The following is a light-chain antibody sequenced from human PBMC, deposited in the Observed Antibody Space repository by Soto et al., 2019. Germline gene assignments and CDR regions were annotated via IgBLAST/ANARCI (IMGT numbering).Light chain of an antibody. V-gene: IGKV3-15*01. Sequence: ELVLTQSPATLSVSPGESATLSCRASQGVGSTLAWYKQKPGRAPRLLIYDAYIRATGIPARFSGAGSGTEFTLTISRLQSDDFAVYYWQHSLTWPLTFGGGTMVEI. CDR1: QGVGST. CDR3: QHSLTWPLT. J-gene: IGKJ4*02. CDR2: DAY.